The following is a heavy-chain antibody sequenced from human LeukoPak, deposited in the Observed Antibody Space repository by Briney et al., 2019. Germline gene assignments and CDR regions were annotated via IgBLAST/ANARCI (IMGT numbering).Heavy chain of an antibody. CDR3: AKDVCRLPLLRSRGCSGSEFDY. CDR1: GFTFSSYA. V-gene: IGHV3-23*01. J-gene: IGHJ4*02. CDR2: ISGSGGST. Sequence: PGGSLRLSCAASGFTFSSYAMSWVRQAPGKGLEWVSAISGSGGSTYYADSVKGRFTISRDNSKNTLYLQMNSLRAEDTAVYYCAKDVCRLPLLRSRGCSGSEFDYWGQGTLVTVSS. D-gene: IGHD6-19*01.